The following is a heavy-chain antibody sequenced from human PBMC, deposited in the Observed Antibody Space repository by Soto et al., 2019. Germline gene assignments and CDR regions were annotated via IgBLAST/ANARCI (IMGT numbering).Heavy chain of an antibody. Sequence: QVQLQESGPGLVKPSETLSLTCTISGGPMNNYYCSWFRQPRGQGLEWIGYMGYNGFTRYNPSLRSRVAISLDTAKHQFSLNLSSVTAADTALYYCARQRFGELHGLVDVWGQGITVTVSS. V-gene: IGHV4-59*08. CDR2: MGYNGFT. CDR1: GGPMNNYY. J-gene: IGHJ6*02. CDR3: ARQRFGELHGLVDV. D-gene: IGHD3-10*01.